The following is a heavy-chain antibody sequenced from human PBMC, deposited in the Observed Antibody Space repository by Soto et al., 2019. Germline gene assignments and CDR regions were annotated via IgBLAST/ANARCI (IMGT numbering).Heavy chain of an antibody. Sequence: AASVKVSCKASGYTFTSYGISLVRQAPGQGLEWMGWISAYNGNTNYAQKLQGRVTMTTDTSTSTAYMELRSLRSDDTAVYYCARDSERVYYDFWSGSANPSVDVWGKGTTVTVSS. D-gene: IGHD3-3*01. CDR1: GYTFTSYG. CDR2: ISAYNGNT. V-gene: IGHV1-18*01. CDR3: ARDSERVYYDFWSGSANPSVDV. J-gene: IGHJ6*04.